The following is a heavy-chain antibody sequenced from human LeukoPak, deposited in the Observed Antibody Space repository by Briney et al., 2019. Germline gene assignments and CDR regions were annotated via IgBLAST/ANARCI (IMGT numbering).Heavy chain of an antibody. J-gene: IGHJ4*02. CDR3: ARAGWIQLWSYFDY. Sequence: PGGSLRLSCAASGFTVSSTYMSCFRLAPGKGLEWFSVIYSGGSTYYADSVKGRFTISRDNSKNTLYLQMNSLRAEDTAVYYCARAGWIQLWSYFDYWGQGTLVTVSS. D-gene: IGHD5-18*01. V-gene: IGHV3-53*01. CDR2: IYSGGST. CDR1: GFTVSSTY.